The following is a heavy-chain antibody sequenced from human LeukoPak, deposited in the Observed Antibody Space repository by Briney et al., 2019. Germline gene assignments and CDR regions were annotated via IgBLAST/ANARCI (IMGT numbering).Heavy chain of an antibody. CDR1: GFTFSSYG. D-gene: IGHD6-6*01. J-gene: IGHJ4*02. Sequence: GGSLRLSCAASGFTFSSYGMHWVRQAPGKGLEWVAVISYDGSNKYYADSVKGRFTISRDNSKNTLYLQMNSLRAEDTAVYYCVKDGWEQLAHFDYWGQGTLVTVSS. CDR3: VKDGWEQLAHFDY. V-gene: IGHV3-30*18. CDR2: ISYDGSNK.